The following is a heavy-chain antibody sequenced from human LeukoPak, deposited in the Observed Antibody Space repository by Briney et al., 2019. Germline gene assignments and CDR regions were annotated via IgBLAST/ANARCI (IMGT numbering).Heavy chain of an antibody. CDR1: GFTFSSYS. V-gene: IGHV3-21*01. Sequence: PGGSLRLSCAASGFTFSSYSMNWVRQAPGKGLEWVSSISSSSSYIYYADSVKGRFTISRDNAKDSLYLQMISLRAEDTAVYYGARELLVEKVAVGGQGTLVTVSS. J-gene: IGHJ4*02. D-gene: IGHD6-6*01. CDR2: ISSSSSYI. CDR3: ARELLVEKVAV.